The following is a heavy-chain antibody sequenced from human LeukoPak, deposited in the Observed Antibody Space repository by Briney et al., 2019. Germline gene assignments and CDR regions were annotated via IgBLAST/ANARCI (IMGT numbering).Heavy chain of an antibody. CDR2: INHSGST. J-gene: IGHJ4*02. D-gene: IGHD3-22*01. Sequence: SETLSLTCAVYGGSFSGYYWSWIRQPPGKGLEWIGEINHSGSTNYNPSLKSRVTISVDTSKNQFSLKLSSVTTADTAVYYCASVYDSSGYYPFWGQGTLVTVSS. CDR3: ASVYDSSGYYPF. V-gene: IGHV4-34*01. CDR1: GGSFSGYY.